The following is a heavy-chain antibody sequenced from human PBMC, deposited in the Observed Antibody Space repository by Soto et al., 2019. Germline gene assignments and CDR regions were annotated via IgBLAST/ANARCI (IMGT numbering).Heavy chain of an antibody. V-gene: IGHV4-61*01. CDR2: FYYSGST. D-gene: IGHD1-26*01. Sequence: PSETLSLTCTVSGDSVSSGSSYWTWIRQPPGKGLEWIGYFYYSGSTNYNPSLKSRVTISVDKSKNQFSLKLSSVTAADTAVYYCAGEYSGSYRYYYYGMDVWGQGTTVTVSS. J-gene: IGHJ6*02. CDR3: AGEYSGSYRYYYYGMDV. CDR1: GDSVSSGSSY.